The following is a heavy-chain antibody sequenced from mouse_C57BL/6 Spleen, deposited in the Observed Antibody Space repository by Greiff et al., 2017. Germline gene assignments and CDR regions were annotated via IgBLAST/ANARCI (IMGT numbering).Heavy chain of an antibody. CDR1: GYSITSGYY. CDR3: AREGGYYGSSYWYFDV. J-gene: IGHJ1*03. V-gene: IGHV3-6*01. CDR2: ISYDGSN. D-gene: IGHD1-1*01. Sequence: VQLKESGPGLVKPSQSLSLTCSVTGYSITSGYYWNWIRQFPGNKLEWMGYISYDGSNNYNPSLKNRISITRDTSKNQFFLKLNSVTTEDTATYYCAREGGYYGSSYWYFDVWGTGTTVTVSS.